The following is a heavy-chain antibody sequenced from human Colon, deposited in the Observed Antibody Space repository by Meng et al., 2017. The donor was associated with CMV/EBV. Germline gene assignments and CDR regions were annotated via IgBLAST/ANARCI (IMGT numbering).Heavy chain of an antibody. CDR1: GYSFTAKP. Sequence: QVLLIQSGTEVKKPGAPVKGSRKASGYSFTAKPLHWVRRAPGQGLEWMGWIYPQNGGTYFAQKFQGRVTMTSDTSISTAYMELSSLTSDDTAIYYCIKEDWYFDFWGQGTLVTVSS. D-gene: IGHD2-21*01. J-gene: IGHJ4*02. CDR2: IYPQNGGT. V-gene: IGHV1-2*02. CDR3: IKEDWYFDF.